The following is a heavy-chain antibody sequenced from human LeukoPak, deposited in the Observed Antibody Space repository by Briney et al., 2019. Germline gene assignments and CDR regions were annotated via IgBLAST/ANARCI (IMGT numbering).Heavy chain of an antibody. Sequence: PGGSLRLSCAASGFTFSSYAMSWVRQAPGKGLEWVSAISGSGGSTYYADSVKGRFTISRDNSKNTLYLQMNSLRAEDTAVYYCAEGDYGDYVPIDYWGQGTLVTVSS. CDR2: ISGSGGST. CDR3: AEGDYGDYVPIDY. V-gene: IGHV3-23*01. D-gene: IGHD4-17*01. CDR1: GFTFSSYA. J-gene: IGHJ4*02.